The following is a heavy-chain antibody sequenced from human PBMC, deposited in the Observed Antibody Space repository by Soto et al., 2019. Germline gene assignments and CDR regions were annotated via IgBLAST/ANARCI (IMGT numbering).Heavy chain of an antibody. V-gene: IGHV4-59*01. CDR2: IYYSGST. Sequence: SETLSLTCTVSGGSISSYYWIWIRQPPGKGLEWIGYIYYSGSTNYNPSLKSRVTISVDTSKNQFSLKLSSVTAADTAVYYCARGPMVRFDYWGQGTLVTVSS. CDR3: ARGPMVRFDY. D-gene: IGHD3-10*01. J-gene: IGHJ4*02. CDR1: GGSISSYY.